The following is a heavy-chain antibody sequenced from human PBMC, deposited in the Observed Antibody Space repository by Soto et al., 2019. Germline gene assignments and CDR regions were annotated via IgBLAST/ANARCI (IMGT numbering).Heavy chain of an antibody. Sequence: PGGSLRLSCAASGFTFSSYRMHRVRQAPGKGLVWVSRINSDGSSTSYADSVKGRFTISRDNAKNTLYLQMNSLRAEDTAVYYCARSYDFWSGYYPGYYYYGMDDWGQGTSVTVSS. CDR3: ARSYDFWSGYYPGYYYYGMDD. V-gene: IGHV3-74*01. D-gene: IGHD3-3*01. CDR1: GFTFSSYR. CDR2: INSDGSST. J-gene: IGHJ6*02.